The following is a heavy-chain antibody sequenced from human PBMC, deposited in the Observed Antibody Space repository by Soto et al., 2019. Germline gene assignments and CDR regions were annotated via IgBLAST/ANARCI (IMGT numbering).Heavy chain of an antibody. CDR1: GYTLTELS. Sequence: ASVKVSCKGSGYTLTELSMHWVRQAPGKGLEWMGGFDPEDGETIYAQKFQGRVTMTEDTSTDTAYMELSSLRSEDTAVYYCATDLTYCSSTSCPLNAFDIWGQGTMVTVSS. V-gene: IGHV1-24*01. J-gene: IGHJ3*02. CDR2: FDPEDGET. D-gene: IGHD2-2*01. CDR3: ATDLTYCSSTSCPLNAFDI.